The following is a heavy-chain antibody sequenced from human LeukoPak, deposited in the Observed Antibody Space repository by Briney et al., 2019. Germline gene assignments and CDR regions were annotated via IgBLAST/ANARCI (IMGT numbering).Heavy chain of an antibody. CDR1: GFTFSSYA. CDR2: ISYDGSNK. Sequence: GGSLRLSCAASGFTFSSYAMHWVRQAPGKGLEWVAVISYDGSNKYYADSVKGRFTISRDNSKNTLYLQMNSLRAEDTAVYYCAKAGEWELLHYFDYWGQGTLVTVSS. D-gene: IGHD1-26*01. J-gene: IGHJ4*02. V-gene: IGHV3-30*04. CDR3: AKAGEWELLHYFDY.